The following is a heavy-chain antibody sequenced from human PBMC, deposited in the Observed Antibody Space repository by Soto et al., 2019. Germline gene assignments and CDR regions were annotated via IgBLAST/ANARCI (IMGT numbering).Heavy chain of an antibody. V-gene: IGHV4-34*01. CDR1: GGSFSGYY. CDR2: INHSGST. Sequence: SETLSLTCAVYGGSFSGYYWSWIRQPPGKGLEWIGEINHSGSTNYNPSLKSRVTISVDTSKNQFSLKLSSVTAADTAVYYCARWNSRSTDNWFDPWGQGNLVTVSS. J-gene: IGHJ5*02. D-gene: IGHD6-6*01. CDR3: ARWNSRSTDNWFDP.